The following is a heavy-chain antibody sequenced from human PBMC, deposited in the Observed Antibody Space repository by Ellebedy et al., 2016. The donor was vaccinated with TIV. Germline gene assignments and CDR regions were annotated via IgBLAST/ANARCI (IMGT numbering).Heavy chain of an antibody. Sequence: ASVKVSCKASGYTFTGYYMHWVRQAPGQGLEWMGRIIPILGMTNYAQKFQGRVTLTADKSTTTGYMDLSSLRSEDTAVYYCARGPSKNGDLINWGQGTLVTVSS. V-gene: IGHV1-69*04. CDR1: GYTFTGYY. CDR2: IIPILGMT. CDR3: ARGPSKNGDLIN. D-gene: IGHD2-8*01. J-gene: IGHJ4*02.